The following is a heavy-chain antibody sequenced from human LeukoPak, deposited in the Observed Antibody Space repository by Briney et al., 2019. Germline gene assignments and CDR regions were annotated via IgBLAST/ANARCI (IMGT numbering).Heavy chain of an antibody. CDR3: ARGPPSSGYAGSYYYMDV. Sequence: SQTLSLTCTVSGGSISSGSYYWSWIPQPAGKGLEWIGRIYTSGSTNYNPSLKSRVTISVDTSKNQFSLRLSSVTAADTAVYYCARGPPSSGYAGSYYYMDVWGKGTTVTISS. CDR2: IYTSGST. J-gene: IGHJ6*03. CDR1: GGSISSGSYY. V-gene: IGHV4-61*02. D-gene: IGHD3-22*01.